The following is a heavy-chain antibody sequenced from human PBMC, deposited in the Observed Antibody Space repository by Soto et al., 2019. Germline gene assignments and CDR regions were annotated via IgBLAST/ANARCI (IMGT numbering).Heavy chain of an antibody. J-gene: IGHJ6*02. CDR1: GNSISVYY. V-gene: IGHV4-59*06. Sequence: PSETLSLTCTVSGNSISVYYGNCILQPAGKGLEWIGYIYYSGSTYYNPSLKSRVTISVDTSKNQFSLKLSSVTAADTAVYYCARFRLEYNYGDPNYYYYGMDVWGQGTTVTVSS. CDR2: IYYSGST. CDR3: ARFRLEYNYGDPNYYYYGMDV. D-gene: IGHD4-17*01.